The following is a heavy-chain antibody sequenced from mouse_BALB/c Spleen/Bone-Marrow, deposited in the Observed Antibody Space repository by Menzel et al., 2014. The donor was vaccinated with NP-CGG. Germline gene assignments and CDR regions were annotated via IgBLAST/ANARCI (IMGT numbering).Heavy chain of an antibody. CDR3: ARVGYDDSMDY. J-gene: IGHJ4*01. CDR2: ISYSGST. D-gene: IGHD2-14*01. Sequence: VQLQQPGPGLVKPSQSLSLTCTVTGYSITSDYAWNWIRQFPGNKLEWMGYISYSGSTSYNPSLKKPVANTQDKSENQFFLQLNSVSTEDPATYYCARVGYDDSMDYGGQGTSVTVSS. V-gene: IGHV3-2*02. CDR1: GYSITSDYA.